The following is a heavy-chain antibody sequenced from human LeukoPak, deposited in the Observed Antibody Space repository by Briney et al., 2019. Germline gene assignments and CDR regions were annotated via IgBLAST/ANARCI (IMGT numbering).Heavy chain of an antibody. CDR3: ARARVIPASFDD. Sequence: SEVLSLTCTVSGGSITFGSYSWTWIRQPAGNGLEWIGRIYTSGRTFYNPSLKSRVTISMDTSMNQFSLRLNSVTATDTAVYYCARARVIPASFDDWGQGTLVTVSA. CDR1: GGSITFGSYS. J-gene: IGHJ4*02. CDR2: IYTSGRT. D-gene: IGHD3-16*02. V-gene: IGHV4-61*02.